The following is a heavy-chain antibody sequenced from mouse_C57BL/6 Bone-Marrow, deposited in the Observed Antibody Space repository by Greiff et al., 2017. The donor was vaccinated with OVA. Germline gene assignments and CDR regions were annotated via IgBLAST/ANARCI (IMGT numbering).Heavy chain of an antibody. D-gene: IGHD1-1*01. CDR1: GYSFTDYN. V-gene: IGHV1-39*01. Sequence: EVQLQQSGPELVKPGASVKISCKASGYSFTDYNMNWVKQSNGKSLEWIGVINPNYGTTSYNQKFKGKATLTVDQSSSTAYMQLNSLTSEDSAVYYCASPYYYGSLWYFDVWGTGTTVTVSS. J-gene: IGHJ1*03. CDR3: ASPYYYGSLWYFDV. CDR2: INPNYGTT.